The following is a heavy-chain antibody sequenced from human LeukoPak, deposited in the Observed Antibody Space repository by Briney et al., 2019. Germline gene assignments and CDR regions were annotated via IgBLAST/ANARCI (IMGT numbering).Heavy chain of an antibody. J-gene: IGHJ4*02. V-gene: IGHV1-69*05. D-gene: IGHD7-27*01. CDR2: IIPIFGTA. Sequence: ASVKVSCKASGGTFSSYAISWVRQAPGQGLEWMGRIIPIFGTANYAKKFQGRVTITTDESTSTAYMELSSLRSEDTAVYYCARGTIGPGETFDYWGQGTLVTVSS. CDR3: ARGTIGPGETFDY. CDR1: GGTFSSYA.